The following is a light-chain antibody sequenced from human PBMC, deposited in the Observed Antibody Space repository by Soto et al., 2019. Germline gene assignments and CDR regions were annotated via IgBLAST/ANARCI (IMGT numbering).Light chain of an antibody. CDR1: SSNIGSNT. J-gene: IGLJ1*01. CDR3: AAWDDSLIVFFF. Sequence: HSALTQPPSASGTPGQRVTISCSGSSSNIGSNTVNWYQQLPGTAPKLLIYSNNQRPSGVPDRFSGSKSGTSASLAISGLQSEDEVIYYGAAWDDSLIVFFFSGTGPKPPVL. V-gene: IGLV1-44*01. CDR2: SNN.